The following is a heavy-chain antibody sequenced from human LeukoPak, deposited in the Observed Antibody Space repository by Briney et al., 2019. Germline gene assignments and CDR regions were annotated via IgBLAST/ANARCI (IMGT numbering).Heavy chain of an antibody. J-gene: IGHJ4*02. CDR1: GGSISLYY. Sequence: PSETLSLTCTVSGGSISLYYWSWIRQPAGKGLEWIGRVFSSGSTNYNPSLKSRVTMSLDASKNQFSLKVSSVTAADTAVYYCARNSGDYWGQGTLVTVSS. V-gene: IGHV4-4*07. CDR2: VFSSGST. CDR3: ARNSGDY. D-gene: IGHD4-23*01.